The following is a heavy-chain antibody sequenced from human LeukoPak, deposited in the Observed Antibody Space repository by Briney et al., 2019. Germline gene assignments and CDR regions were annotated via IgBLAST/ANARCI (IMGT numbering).Heavy chain of an antibody. CDR3: ARLSTVSSGWVYYFDY. J-gene: IGHJ4*02. D-gene: IGHD6-19*01. V-gene: IGHV4-39*01. CDR2: IYYSGST. CDR1: GGSISSSSYY. Sequence: SETLSLTCTVSGGSISSSSYYWGWIRQPPGKGLEWIGSIYYSGSTYYNPSLKSRVTISVDTSKNQFSLKLSSVTAADTAVYYCARLSTVSSGWVYYFDYWGQGTLVTVSS.